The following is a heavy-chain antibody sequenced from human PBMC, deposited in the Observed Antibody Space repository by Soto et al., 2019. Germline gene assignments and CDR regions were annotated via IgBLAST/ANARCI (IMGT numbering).Heavy chain of an antibody. V-gene: IGHV1-46*01. Sequence: GASVKVSCKASGYTFTGYYMHWVRQAPGQGLEWMGIINPSGGSTSYAQKFQGRVTMTRDTSTSTVYMELSSLRSEDTAVYYYAREDLDAFDIWGQGTMVTVSS. J-gene: IGHJ3*02. CDR2: INPSGGST. CDR1: GYTFTGYY. CDR3: AREDLDAFDI.